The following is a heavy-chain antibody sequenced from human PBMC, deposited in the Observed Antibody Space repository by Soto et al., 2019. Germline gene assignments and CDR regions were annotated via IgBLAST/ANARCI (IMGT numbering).Heavy chain of an antibody. CDR2: FYHSGNS. CDR1: GGSIRSYY. V-gene: IGHV4-59*01. J-gene: IGHJ6*02. CDR3: ARISSVDPYGYVNGGLDV. D-gene: IGHD5-18*01. Sequence: VSLTCSVSGGSIRSYYWSWIRQSPEKGLEWIGYFYHSGNSNYNPSLKSRVTISVDTSKNQLSLSLRSVTAADTAVYFCARISSVDPYGYVNGGLDVWGQGTTVTVSS.